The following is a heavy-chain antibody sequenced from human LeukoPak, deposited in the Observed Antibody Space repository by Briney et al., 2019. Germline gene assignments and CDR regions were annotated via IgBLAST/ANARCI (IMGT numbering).Heavy chain of an antibody. CDR2: ISSSGSTI. D-gene: IGHD5-18*01. CDR1: GFTFSSYE. V-gene: IGHV3-48*03. CDR3: ARELWDYGMDV. J-gene: IGHJ6*02. Sequence: GGSLRLSCAASGFTFSSYEMNWVRHAPGKGLEGVSYISSSGSTIYYADSVKGRFTTSRDNAKNSLYLQMNSLRAEDTAVYYCARELWDYGMDVWGQGTTVTVSS.